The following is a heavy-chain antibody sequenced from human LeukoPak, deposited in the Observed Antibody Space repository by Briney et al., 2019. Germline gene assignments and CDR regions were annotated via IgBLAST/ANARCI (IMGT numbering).Heavy chain of an antibody. CDR2: INTNTGNP. CDR3: ARRSMVQHLDV. CDR1: GYTFTGYY. V-gene: IGHV7-4-1*01. D-gene: IGHD4/OR15-4a*01. J-gene: IGHJ6*04. Sequence: ASVKVSCKASGYTFTGYYMHWVRQAPGQGLEYMGWINTNTGNPTYAQAFTGRIVFSLDTSVSTAYLQIGSLEADDTAVYFCARRSMVQHLDVWGKGTTVIVSS.